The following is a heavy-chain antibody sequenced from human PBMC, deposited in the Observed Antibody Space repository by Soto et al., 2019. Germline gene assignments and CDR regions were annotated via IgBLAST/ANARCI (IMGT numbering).Heavy chain of an antibody. J-gene: IGHJ4*02. CDR2: IKSETDGATA. CDR3: HSFYEHGGFNSQSLDY. D-gene: IGHD2-15*01. V-gene: IGHV3-15*01. CDR1: GFTCINAW. Sequence: GWSLRLSCAAPGFTCINAWMSWVRQTPGKGLECLCRIKSETDGATADYAAPVKGRFTNSRDDSKNTLYLQMNSLQTEDTAVYYCHSFYEHGGFNSQSLDYWGQGTLVTVSS.